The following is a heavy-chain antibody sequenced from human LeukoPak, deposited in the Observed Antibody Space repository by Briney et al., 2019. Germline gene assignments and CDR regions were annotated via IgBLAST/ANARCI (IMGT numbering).Heavy chain of an antibody. CDR1: GGSISSSSYY. Sequence: SETLSLTCTVSGGSISSSSYYWGWIRQPPGKGLEWIGSIYYSGSTYYNPSLKSRVTISVDTSKNQFSLKLSSVTAADTAVYYCASSYDSSGYPYYFDYWGQGTLVTVSS. CDR2: IYYSGST. V-gene: IGHV4-39*07. J-gene: IGHJ4*02. D-gene: IGHD3-22*01. CDR3: ASSYDSSGYPYYFDY.